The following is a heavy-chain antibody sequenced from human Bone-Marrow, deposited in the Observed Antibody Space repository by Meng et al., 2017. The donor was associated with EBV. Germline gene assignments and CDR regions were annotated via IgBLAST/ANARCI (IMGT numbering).Heavy chain of an antibody. CDR2: ISGSGGCT. CDR1: RTTFRSDA. V-gene: IGHV3-23*01. D-gene: IGHD3-10*01. Sequence: EVKLLGAGGGLVEPGGSMGLSGSARRTTFRSDAMSWVPQGPGKGLEWVSAISGSGGCTHYAEPVKGRFTISRDNSKNPMLLQMSSLSAEDTSVYYCSGMVAGRRFDPWGQGTLVTVSS. J-gene: IGHJ5*02. CDR3: SGMVAGRRFDP.